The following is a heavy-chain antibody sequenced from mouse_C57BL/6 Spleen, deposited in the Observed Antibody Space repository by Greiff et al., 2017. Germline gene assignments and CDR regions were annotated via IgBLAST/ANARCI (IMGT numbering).Heavy chain of an antibody. CDR1: GYTFTSYW. CDR3: ARGGGNYVYAMDY. D-gene: IGHD2-1*01. J-gene: IGHJ4*01. V-gene: IGHV1-55*01. CDR2: IYPGSGST. Sequence: VQLQQPGAELVKPGASVKMSCKASGYTFTSYWITWVKQRPGQGLEWLGDIYPGSGSTNYNGKFKSKATLTVDTSSSTAYLQLSSLTSEDSAVYYCARGGGNYVYAMDYWGQGTSVTVSS.